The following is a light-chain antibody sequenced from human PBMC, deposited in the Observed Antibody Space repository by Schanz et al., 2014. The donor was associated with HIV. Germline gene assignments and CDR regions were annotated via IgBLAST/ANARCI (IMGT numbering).Light chain of an antibody. J-gene: IGLJ2*01. CDR3: GTWDSSLSVVV. Sequence: QSVLTQPPSVSGAPGQRVSISCTGNTSNIGAGYDVHWYLQLPGSAPKLLIYGNNNRPSGVPDRFSGSKSGTSATLGITGLQTGDEADYYCGTWDSSLSVVVFGGGTKLTVL. CDR2: GNN. CDR1: TSNIGAGYD. V-gene: IGLV1-40*01.